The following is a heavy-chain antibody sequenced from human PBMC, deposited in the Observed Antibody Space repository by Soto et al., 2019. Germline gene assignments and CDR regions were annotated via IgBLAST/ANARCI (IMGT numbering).Heavy chain of an antibody. CDR3: ARDKRTGTRYYYYGMDV. D-gene: IGHD1-1*01. J-gene: IGHJ6*02. V-gene: IGHV4-59*01. CDR2: IYYSGST. Sequence: SETLSLTCTVSGGSISSYYWSWIRQPPGKGLEWIGYIYYSGSTNYNPSLKSRVTISVDTSKNQFSLKLSSVTAADTAVYYCARDKRTGTRYYYYGMDVWGQGTTVTVSS. CDR1: GGSISSYY.